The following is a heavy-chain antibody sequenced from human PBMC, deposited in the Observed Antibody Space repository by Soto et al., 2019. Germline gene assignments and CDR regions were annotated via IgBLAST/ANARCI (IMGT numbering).Heavy chain of an antibody. CDR3: AKATTNGGWFNPFDS. D-gene: IGHD6-19*01. Sequence: EVQLLEAGGGWVQPGGSLRLSCVASGFSFVNYAMNWVRQAPGKGLEWVSGLSGSGTSTYYADSVKGRFTISRDNSRDTLFLQMNSLTADDTAVYYGAKATTNGGWFNPFDSWGQGALVTVSS. V-gene: IGHV3-23*01. CDR2: LSGSGTST. CDR1: GFSFVNYA. J-gene: IGHJ4*02.